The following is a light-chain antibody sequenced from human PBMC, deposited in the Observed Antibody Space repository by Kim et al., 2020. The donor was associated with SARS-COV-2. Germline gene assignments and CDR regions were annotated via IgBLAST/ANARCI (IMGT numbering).Light chain of an antibody. J-gene: IGLJ1*01. V-gene: IGLV1-40*01. CDR3: QTYYNSLTGYV. CDR2: ADY. Sequence: VPCYHQPPGMAPKLIIYADYNRPSGVPDRFSGSKSGTSASLAISGLLAEDEADYYCQTYYNSLTGYVFGTGTKVTVL.